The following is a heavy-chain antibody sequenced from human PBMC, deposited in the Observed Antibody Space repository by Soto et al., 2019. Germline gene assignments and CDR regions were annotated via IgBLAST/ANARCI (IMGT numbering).Heavy chain of an antibody. V-gene: IGHV1-69*13. CDR1: GGTFSSYA. J-gene: IGHJ4*02. CDR2: IIPIFGTA. D-gene: IGHD2-21*02. CDR3: AKDHPYCGGDCYSTALDY. Sequence: SVKVSCKASGGTFSSYAISWVRQAPGQGLEWMGGIIPIFGTANYAQKFQGRVTITADESTSTAYMELSSLRAEDTAVYYCAKDHPYCGGDCYSTALDYWGQGTLVTVS.